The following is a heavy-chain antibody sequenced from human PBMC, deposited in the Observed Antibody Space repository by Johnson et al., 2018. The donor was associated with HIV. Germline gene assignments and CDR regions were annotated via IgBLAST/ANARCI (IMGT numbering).Heavy chain of an antibody. D-gene: IGHD3-9*01. CDR3: ASGDKAYYDILTGLGAFDI. J-gene: IGHJ3*02. V-gene: IGHV3-53*01. Sequence: GRFIISRDNSKNTLYLQMNSLRAEDTAVYYCASGDKAYYDILTGLGAFDIWGQGTMVTVSS.